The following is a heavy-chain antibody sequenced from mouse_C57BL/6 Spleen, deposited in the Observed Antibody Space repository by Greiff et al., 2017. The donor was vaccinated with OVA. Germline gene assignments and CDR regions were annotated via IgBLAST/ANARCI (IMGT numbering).Heavy chain of an antibody. Sequence: QVQLQQPGAELVKPGASVKMSCKASGYTFTSYWITWVKQRPGQGLEWIGDIYPGSGSTNYNEKFKSKATLTVDTSSSTAYMQLSSLTSADSSVYFCARDFLFTSVVARGYWYFDVWGTGTTVTVSS. D-gene: IGHD1-1*01. CDR3: ARDFLFTSVVARGYWYFDV. CDR2: IYPGSGST. J-gene: IGHJ1*03. CDR1: GYTFTSYW. V-gene: IGHV1-55*01.